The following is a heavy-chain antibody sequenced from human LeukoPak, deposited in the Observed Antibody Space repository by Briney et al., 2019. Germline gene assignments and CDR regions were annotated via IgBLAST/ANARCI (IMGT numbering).Heavy chain of an antibody. V-gene: IGHV1-69*13. CDR3: ARESTNYYDSSGYYYGPVY. CDR1: GYTFTGYY. Sequence: ASVKVSCKASGYTFTGYYMHWVRQAPGQGLEWMGGIIPIFGTANYAQKFQGRVTITADESTSTAYMELSNLRSEDTAVYYCARESTNYYDSSGYYYGPVYWGQGTLVTVSS. CDR2: IIPIFGTA. J-gene: IGHJ4*02. D-gene: IGHD3-22*01.